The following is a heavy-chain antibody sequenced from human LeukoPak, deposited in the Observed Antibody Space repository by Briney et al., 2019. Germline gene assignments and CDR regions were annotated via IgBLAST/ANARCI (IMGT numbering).Heavy chain of an antibody. V-gene: IGHV3-30*18. CDR3: AKRGACSSTSCYIYGMDV. J-gene: IGHJ6*02. CDR1: GFTFSSYG. Sequence: GRSLRLSCAASGFTFSSYGMHWVRQAPGKGLEWVAVISYDGSNKYYADSVKGRFTISRDNSKNTLYLQMNSLRAEDTAVYYCAKRGACSSTSCYIYGMDVWGQGTTATVSS. CDR2: ISYDGSNK. D-gene: IGHD2-2*02.